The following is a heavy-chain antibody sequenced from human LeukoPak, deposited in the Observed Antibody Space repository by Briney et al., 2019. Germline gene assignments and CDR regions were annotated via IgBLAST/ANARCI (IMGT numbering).Heavy chain of an antibody. J-gene: IGHJ2*01. CDR2: IYPGDSDT. V-gene: IGHV5-51*01. CDR3: ARGYWYFDL. CDR1: GDNFANYW. Sequence: GESLKISCKGSGDNFANYWIGWVGQMPGKGLEWMGIIYPGDSDTRYSPSLQGQVTLSADKSISTAYLQWSSLKASDTAMYYCARGYWYFDLWGRGTLVTVSS.